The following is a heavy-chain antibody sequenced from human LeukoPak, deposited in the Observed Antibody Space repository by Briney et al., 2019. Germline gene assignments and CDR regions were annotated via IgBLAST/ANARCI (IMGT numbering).Heavy chain of an antibody. CDR1: GFTFSSYW. Sequence: GGSLRLSCAASGFTFSSYWMHWVRQAPGKGLVWVSRINSDGSSTSYADSVKGRFTISRDNAKNTLYLQMNSLRAEDTAVYYCARDSRFDPYYYYYMDVWGKGTTVTISS. CDR3: ARDSRFDPYYYYYMDV. V-gene: IGHV3-74*01. CDR2: INSDGSST. J-gene: IGHJ6*03.